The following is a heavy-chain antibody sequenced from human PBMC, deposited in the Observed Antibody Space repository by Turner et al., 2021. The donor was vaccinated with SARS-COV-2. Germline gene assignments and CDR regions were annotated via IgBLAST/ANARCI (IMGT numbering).Heavy chain of an antibody. Sequence: EVQLVESGGGLVKPGGSLRLYCAASGFTFSSYSMNWVRQAPGKGLEWVSSISSTSNYIFYADSVKGRFTISRDNAKNSLYLQMNSLRVEDTAVYYCARGANGNFDYWGQGALVTVSS. CDR1: GFTFSSYS. CDR2: ISSTSNYI. J-gene: IGHJ4*02. D-gene: IGHD1-26*01. V-gene: IGHV3-21*01. CDR3: ARGANGNFDY.